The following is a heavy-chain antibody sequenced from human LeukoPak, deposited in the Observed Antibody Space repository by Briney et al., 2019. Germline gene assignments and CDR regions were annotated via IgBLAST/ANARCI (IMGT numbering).Heavy chain of an antibody. Sequence: ASVKVSCKASGYTFISYGITWVRQAPGQGLEWMGIINPSGGSTNYAQKFQGRVTMTRDMSTSIVYMELSSLRSEDTAVYYCARGRHYYDSSDYYYEGDAFDIWGQGTMVTVSS. CDR2: INPSGGST. D-gene: IGHD3-22*01. CDR3: ARGRHYYDSSDYYYEGDAFDI. CDR1: GYTFISYG. J-gene: IGHJ3*02. V-gene: IGHV1-46*01.